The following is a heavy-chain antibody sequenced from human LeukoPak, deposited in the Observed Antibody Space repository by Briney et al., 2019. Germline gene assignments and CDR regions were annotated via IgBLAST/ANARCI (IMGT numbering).Heavy chain of an antibody. CDR3: AAEPRGSGSPLY. Sequence: SVKVSCKASGFTFTSSAVQWVRQARGQRLQWIGWIVVGSGNTNYAQKFQERVTITRDMSTSTAYMELSSLRSEDTAVYYCAAEPRGSGSPLYWGQGTLVTVSS. J-gene: IGHJ4*02. V-gene: IGHV1-58*01. CDR1: GFTFTSSA. CDR2: IVVGSGNT. D-gene: IGHD3-10*01.